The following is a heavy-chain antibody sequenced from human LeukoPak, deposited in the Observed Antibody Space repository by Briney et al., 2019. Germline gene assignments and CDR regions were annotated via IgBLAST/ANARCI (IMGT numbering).Heavy chain of an antibody. J-gene: IGHJ4*02. CDR3: AGYHWNYGVVY. D-gene: IGHD1-7*01. CDR2: ISRSGDTI. CDR1: GGSISSHY. Sequence: LSLTCTVSGGSISSHYWSWIRQAPGKGLEWISYISRSGDTIDYADSVKGRFTISRDNAKNSLYLQMNSLRADDTAVYYCAGYHWNYGVVYWGQGTLVTVSS. V-gene: IGHV3-11*01.